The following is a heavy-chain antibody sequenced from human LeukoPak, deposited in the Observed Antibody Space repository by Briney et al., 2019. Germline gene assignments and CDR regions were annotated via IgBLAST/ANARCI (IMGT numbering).Heavy chain of an antibody. J-gene: IGHJ5*02. CDR2: ISGSGGST. V-gene: IGHV3-23*01. CDR3: AKVPVAGNWFDP. Sequence: PGGSLRLSCAASGFTFSTYNMHWVRQAPGKGLEWVSAISGSGGSTYYADSVKGRFTISRDNSKNTLYLQMNSLRAEDTAVYYCAKVPVAGNWFDPWGQGTLVTVSS. CDR1: GFTFSTYN.